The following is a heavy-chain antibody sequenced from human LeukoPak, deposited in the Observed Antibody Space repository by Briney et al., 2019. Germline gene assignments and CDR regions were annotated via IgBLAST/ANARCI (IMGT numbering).Heavy chain of an antibody. CDR2: ISGSGGST. J-gene: IGHJ4*02. CDR1: GFTFSSYA. V-gene: IGHV3-23*01. D-gene: IGHD5-12*01. CDR3: ARGGYSGYPNPYRPAPFDS. Sequence: GGSLRLSCAASGFTFSSYAMSWVRQAPGKGREWVSAISGSGGSTYYADSVKGRFTISRDNSKNTLYLQMNSLRAEDTAVYYCARGGYSGYPNPYRPAPFDSWGQGTLVTVSS.